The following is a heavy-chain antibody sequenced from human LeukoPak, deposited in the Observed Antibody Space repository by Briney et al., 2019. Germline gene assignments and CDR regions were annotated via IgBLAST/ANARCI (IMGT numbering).Heavy chain of an antibody. D-gene: IGHD2-2*01. V-gene: IGHV3-48*01. CDR2: ISSSSSSTI. CDR3: ARDREDIVVVPAALGY. Sequence: GGSLRLSCAASGFTFSSYSMNWVRQAPGKGLEWVSYISSSSSSTIYYADSVKGRFTISRDNAKNSLYLQMNSLRAEDTAVYYCARDREDIVVVPAALGYWGQGTLVTVSS. J-gene: IGHJ4*02. CDR1: GFTFSSYS.